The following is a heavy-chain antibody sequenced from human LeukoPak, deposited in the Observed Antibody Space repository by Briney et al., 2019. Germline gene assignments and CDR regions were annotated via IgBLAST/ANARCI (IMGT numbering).Heavy chain of an antibody. Sequence: GGSLRLSCVPSGITFSNSALSWVRQAPGKGLEWVSTITKSGNQTHYADSVRGLFTISRDIFKNTLYLQMNSLRAEDTAVYHCVKSAGKDGYRDVFDIWGQGTVVTVSS. V-gene: IGHV3-23*01. J-gene: IGHJ3*02. CDR2: ITKSGNQT. CDR3: VKSAGKDGYRDVFDI. CDR1: GITFSNSA. D-gene: IGHD5-24*01.